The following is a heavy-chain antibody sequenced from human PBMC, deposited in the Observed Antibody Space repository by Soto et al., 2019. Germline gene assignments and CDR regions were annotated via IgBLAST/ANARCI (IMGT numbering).Heavy chain of an antibody. CDR3: ARGARFGVGNPGGIDV. D-gene: IGHD3-3*01. CDR1: GFTFSSYW. Sequence: GGSLRLSCAASGFTFSSYWMNWVRQAPGKGLEWVANIKQDGSETYYVDSVKGRFTISRDNAKNSLYLQMNSLRAEDTAVYYCARGARFGVGNPGGIDVWGQGTTVTVSS. CDR2: IKQDGSET. J-gene: IGHJ6*02. V-gene: IGHV3-7*01.